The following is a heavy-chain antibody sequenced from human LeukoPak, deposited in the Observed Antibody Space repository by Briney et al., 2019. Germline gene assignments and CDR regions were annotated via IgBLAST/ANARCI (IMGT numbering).Heavy chain of an antibody. CDR1: GFTFSSYD. CDR3: AKDRKSSGWYDY. V-gene: IGHV3-30*18. D-gene: IGHD6-19*01. Sequence: GGSLRLSCAASGFTFSSYDMHWVRQAPGKGLEWVAIISFDGSNKYYADSVKGRFTISRDNSKNTLYLQINSLRAEDTAVYYCAKDRKSSGWYDYWGQGTLVTVSS. J-gene: IGHJ4*02. CDR2: ISFDGSNK.